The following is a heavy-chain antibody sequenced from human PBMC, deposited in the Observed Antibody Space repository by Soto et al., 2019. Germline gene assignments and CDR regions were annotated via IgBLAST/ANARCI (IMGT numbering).Heavy chain of an antibody. CDR2: ITGSSDYT. D-gene: IGHD1-1*01. Sequence: XGSLRLSCRASGFILSSYAMNWVRQAPGKGLQWVSSITGSSDYTSYIASVKGRFTISRDNSKNTLYLQMNSLRAEDTAVYFCAKEQTTGAHYALDYWSPGTLVTVPQ. CDR1: GFILSSYA. V-gene: IGHV3-23*01. CDR3: AKEQTTGAHYALDY. J-gene: IGHJ4*02.